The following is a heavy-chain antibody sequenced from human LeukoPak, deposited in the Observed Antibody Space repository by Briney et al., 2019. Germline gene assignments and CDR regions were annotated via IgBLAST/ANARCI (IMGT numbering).Heavy chain of an antibody. CDR2: ISGSGSST. Sequence: GGSLRPSCAASGFTFSSYAMIWVRQAPGKGLEWVSVISGSGSSTDYADSVKGRFTISRDNSKNALYLQMNSLRVEDTAVHYCAKDPPRSRAIVDAFDVWGQGTMVTVSS. V-gene: IGHV3-23*01. J-gene: IGHJ3*01. D-gene: IGHD3-22*01. CDR1: GFTFSSYA. CDR3: AKDPPRSRAIVDAFDV.